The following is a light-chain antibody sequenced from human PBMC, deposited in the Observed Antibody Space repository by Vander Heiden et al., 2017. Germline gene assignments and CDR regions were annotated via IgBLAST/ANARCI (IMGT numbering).Light chain of an antibody. J-gene: IGKJ1*01. V-gene: IGKV1-39*01. Sequence: DIQMTQSPSFLPASVGDRVTITCRASQTIRRYLNWYQQKPGKAPKLLIYGASTLQTGVPSRFSGSGSGTDFTLTISSLQPEDFATYYCQQSYITPWTFGQGTKVEIK. CDR1: QTIRRY. CDR3: QQSYITPWT. CDR2: GAS.